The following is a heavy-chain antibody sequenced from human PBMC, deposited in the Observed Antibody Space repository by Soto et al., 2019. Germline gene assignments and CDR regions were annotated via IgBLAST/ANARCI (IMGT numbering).Heavy chain of an antibody. Sequence: SQTLSLTCAISGDSVSSNSAAWNWIRQSPSRGLEWLGRTYYRSKWYNDYAVSVKSRITINPDTSKNQFSLQLNSVTPEDTAVYYCARDRGVRYCSSTSCHANRCNWFDPWGQETLVTISS. J-gene: IGHJ5*02. CDR3: ARDRGVRYCSSTSCHANRCNWFDP. D-gene: IGHD2-2*01. V-gene: IGHV6-1*01. CDR1: GDSVSSNSAA. CDR2: TYYRSKWYN.